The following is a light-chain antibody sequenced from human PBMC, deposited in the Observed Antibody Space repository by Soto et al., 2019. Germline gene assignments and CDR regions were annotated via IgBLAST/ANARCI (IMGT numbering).Light chain of an antibody. V-gene: IGKV3-15*01. J-gene: IGKJ5*01. CDR3: QQYYNWPRT. Sequence: SVMTQPPATLSVSPGEKATLSSRAGQNIHTNLALYQQKHGEAPRLLFYGASAGATGLPARFSGSCSGTEFTLTIHSPQADDCAVYYCQQYYNWPRTFGQGTRLEI. CDR2: GAS. CDR1: QNIHTN.